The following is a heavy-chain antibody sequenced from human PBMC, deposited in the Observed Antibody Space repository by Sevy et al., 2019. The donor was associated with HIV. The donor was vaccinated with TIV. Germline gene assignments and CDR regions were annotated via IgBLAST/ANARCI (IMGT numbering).Heavy chain of an antibody. CDR1: GFTFSNAW. J-gene: IGHJ3*02. V-gene: IGHV3-15*01. D-gene: IGHD3-3*01. CDR3: TTDTGISDYDFWSGSDDTFDN. CDR2: IKSKTDGGTT. Sequence: GGSLRLSCAASGFTFSNAWMSWVRQAPGKGLEWVGRIKSKTDGGTTDYAAPVKGRFTTSTDESKNILYLQMNSLKTEDTAVYYCTTDTGISDYDFWSGSDDTFDNWGQGTMVTVSS.